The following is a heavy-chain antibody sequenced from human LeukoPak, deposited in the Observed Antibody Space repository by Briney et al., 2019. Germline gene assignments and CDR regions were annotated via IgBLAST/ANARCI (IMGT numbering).Heavy chain of an antibody. V-gene: IGHV1-2*04. Sequence: GASVKVSCKASGYTFTGYYMHWVRQAPGQGLEWMGLINPNSGGTNYAQKFQGWVTMTRDTSISTAYMELSRLRSDDTAVYYCARYSSGWYDYSGMDVWGQGTTVTVSS. J-gene: IGHJ6*02. CDR2: INPNSGGT. D-gene: IGHD6-19*01. CDR1: GYTFTGYY. CDR3: ARYSSGWYDYSGMDV.